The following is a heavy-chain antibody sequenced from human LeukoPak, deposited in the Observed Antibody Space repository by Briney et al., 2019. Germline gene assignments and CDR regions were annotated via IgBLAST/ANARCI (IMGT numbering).Heavy chain of an antibody. J-gene: IGHJ4*02. CDR3: ARDPGYSSSSSNFDY. V-gene: IGHV4-38-2*02. Sequence: SETLSLTCTVSDYSISSGYYWGWIRQPPGKGLEWIGSIYHSGSTYYNPSLKSRVTISLDTSKNQFSLKLSSVTAADTAVYYCARDPGYSSSSSNFDYWGQGVLVTVSS. CDR2: IYHSGST. CDR1: DYSISSGYY. D-gene: IGHD6-6*01.